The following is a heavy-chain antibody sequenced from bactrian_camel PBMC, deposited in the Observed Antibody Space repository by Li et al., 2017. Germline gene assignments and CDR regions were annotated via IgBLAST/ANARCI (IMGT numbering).Heavy chain of an antibody. CDR1: QYTSRDDC. Sequence: HVQLVESGGGSVQAGGSLRLSCEGVQYTSRDDCVGWYRQRTGEEREGVAAIDSAGNKVYRDSVKGRFTISGDNAKNTLYLQMTSLKPEDTAMYYCAAPQVGGNCVNELTYWGQGTQVTVS. CDR3: AAPQVGGNCVNELTY. CDR2: IDSAGNK. V-gene: IGHV3S55*01. D-gene: IGHD6*01. J-gene: IGHJ4*01.